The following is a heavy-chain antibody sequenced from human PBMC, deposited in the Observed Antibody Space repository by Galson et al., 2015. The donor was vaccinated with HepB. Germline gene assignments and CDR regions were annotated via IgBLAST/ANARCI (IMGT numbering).Heavy chain of an antibody. D-gene: IGHD5-24*01. J-gene: IGHJ4*02. CDR3: ARDWIRDGASYYFDY. V-gene: IGHV4-4*02. Sequence: TLSLTCAVSGASIRTLDWWSWVRQSPGKRLEWIGQIYHSGDANYNPSFKSRVTVSVDTSKNQFSLKLTSVTAADTATYYCARDWIRDGASYYFDYWGQGTLVTVSS. CDR1: GASIRTLDW. CDR2: IYHSGDA.